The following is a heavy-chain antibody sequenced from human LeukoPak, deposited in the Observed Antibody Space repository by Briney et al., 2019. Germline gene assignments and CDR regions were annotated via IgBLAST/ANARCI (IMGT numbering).Heavy chain of an antibody. D-gene: IGHD2-2*01. Sequence: ASVKVSCKASGYTFTGYYMHWVRQAPGQGLEWMGWINPNSGGTNYAQKFQGRVTMTRDTSISTAYMELSRLRSDDTAVYYCARLDIVVVPAGTRNNWLDPWGQGTLVTVSS. J-gene: IGHJ5*02. CDR2: INPNSGGT. CDR1: GYTFTGYY. CDR3: ARLDIVVVPAGTRNNWLDP. V-gene: IGHV1-2*02.